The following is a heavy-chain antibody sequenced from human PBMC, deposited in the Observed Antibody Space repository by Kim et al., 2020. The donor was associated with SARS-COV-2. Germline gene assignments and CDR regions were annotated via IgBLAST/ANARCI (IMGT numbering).Heavy chain of an antibody. J-gene: IGHJ4*02. CDR3: ARVSGYDPVGFDY. D-gene: IGHD5-12*01. V-gene: IGHV3-53*04. Sequence: YADSVKGRFTISRNNSKNPLYLQMNSLRAEDTAVYYCARVSGYDPVGFDYWGQGTLVTVSS.